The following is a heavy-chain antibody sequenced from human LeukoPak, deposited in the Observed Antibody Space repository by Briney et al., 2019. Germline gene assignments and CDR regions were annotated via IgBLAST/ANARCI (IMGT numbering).Heavy chain of an antibody. J-gene: IGHJ6*03. V-gene: IGHV4-4*07. Sequence: SETLSLTCTVSGGSISSYYWSWIRQPAGKGLEWIGRIYTSGSTNYNPSLKSRVTMSVDTSKNQFSLKLSSVTAADTAVYYCARAIEDSYGYKLYCYYYYMDVWGKGTTVTVSS. CDR2: IYTSGST. CDR3: ARAIEDSYGYKLYCYYYYMDV. D-gene: IGHD5-18*01. CDR1: GGSISSYY.